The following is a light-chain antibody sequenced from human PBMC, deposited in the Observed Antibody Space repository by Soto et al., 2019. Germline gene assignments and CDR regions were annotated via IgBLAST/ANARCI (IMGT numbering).Light chain of an antibody. CDR1: QSVSSY. CDR3: QQYNNWPPWT. J-gene: IGKJ1*01. Sequence: EIVLTQSPATLSLSPGERATLSCRASQSVSSYLAWYQQKPGQAPRLLIYGASIRATDIPARFIGSGSGTEFTLTISSLQSEDFAVYYCQQYNNWPPWTFGQGTKVDI. V-gene: IGKV3-15*01. CDR2: GAS.